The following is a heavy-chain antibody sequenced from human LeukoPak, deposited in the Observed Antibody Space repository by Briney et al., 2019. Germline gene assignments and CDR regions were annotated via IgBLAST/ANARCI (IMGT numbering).Heavy chain of an antibody. CDR1: GYIFTR. D-gene: IGHD3-10*01. J-gene: IGHJ4*02. Sequence: ASVKVSCKKSGYIFTRHWVRQAPGQGLEWMGIINPSGGSTGYPQKFQGRVTMTRDTSTSTVYMELSSLRSDDTAVYYCASTSMVRGVIIPGYWGQGTLVTVSS. V-gene: IGHV1-46*01. CDR2: INPSGGST. CDR3: ASTSMVRGVIIPGY.